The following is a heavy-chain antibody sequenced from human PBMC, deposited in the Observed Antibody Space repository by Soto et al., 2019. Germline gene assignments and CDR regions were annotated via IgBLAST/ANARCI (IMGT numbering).Heavy chain of an antibody. J-gene: IGHJ4*02. V-gene: IGHV3-30-3*01. D-gene: IGHD6-13*01. Sequence: QVQLVESGGGVVQPGRSLRLSCAASGFTFSSYAMHWVRQAPGKGLEWVAVISYDGSNKYYADSVKGRFTISRDNSKNTLYLQMNSLRAEDTAVYYCARELGIAAAGLDYWGQGTLVTVSS. CDR3: ARELGIAAAGLDY. CDR1: GFTFSSYA. CDR2: ISYDGSNK.